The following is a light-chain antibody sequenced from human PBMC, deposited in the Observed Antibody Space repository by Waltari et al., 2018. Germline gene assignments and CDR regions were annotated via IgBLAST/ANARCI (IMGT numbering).Light chain of an antibody. CDR3: SSYTSSSTPL. V-gene: IGLV2-14*01. J-gene: IGLJ2*01. CDR2: DVT. Sequence: QSALTQPASVSGSPGQSITISCTGTSSDVGGYNYVSWYQQHPGKAPKLMIFDVTELPSGVSIRFSGSTSGNTASLTISGLQAEDEADYYCSSYTSSSTPLFGGGTNLTVL. CDR1: SSDVGGYNY.